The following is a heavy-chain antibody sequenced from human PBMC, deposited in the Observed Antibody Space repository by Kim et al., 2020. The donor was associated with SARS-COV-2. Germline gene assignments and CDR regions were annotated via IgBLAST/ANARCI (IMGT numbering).Heavy chain of an antibody. CDR2: ISGSAGVT. Sequence: GGSLRLSCAASEFTVSAYTMNWVRQAPGKGLEWVSGISGSAGVTYYADSAKGRFIISRDSSSNKVYLQINSLRAEDTAVYYCAKDRGDYYYYYYGLDVWGQGTSVIVSS. J-gene: IGHJ6*02. CDR1: EFTVSAYT. D-gene: IGHD3-16*01. CDR3: AKDRGDYYYYYYGLDV. V-gene: IGHV3-23*01.